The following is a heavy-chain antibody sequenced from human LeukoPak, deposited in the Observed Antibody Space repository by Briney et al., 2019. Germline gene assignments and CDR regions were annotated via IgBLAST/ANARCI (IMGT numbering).Heavy chain of an antibody. V-gene: IGHV3-7*01. Sequence: QPGGSLRLSCAASGFTFSSYWRSWVRQAPGKGLEWVANIKYDGSEKYYVDSVKGRFTISRDNAKNSLYLQMNSLRAEDTAVYYCVRDIEAAGLFFDYWGQGTLVTVSS. CDR2: IKYDGSEK. CDR1: GFTFSSYW. J-gene: IGHJ4*02. D-gene: IGHD6-13*01. CDR3: VRDIEAAGLFFDY.